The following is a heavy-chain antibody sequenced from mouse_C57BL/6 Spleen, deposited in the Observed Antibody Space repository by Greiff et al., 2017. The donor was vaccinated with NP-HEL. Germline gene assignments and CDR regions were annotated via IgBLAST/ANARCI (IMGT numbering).Heavy chain of an antibody. D-gene: IGHD1-1*01. CDR1: GYTFTSYW. Sequence: QVHVKQPGAELVRPGSSVKLSCKASGYTFTSYWMHWVKQRPIQGLEWIGNIDPSDSETHYNQKFKDKATLTVDKSSSTAYMQLSSLTSEDSAVYYCAREVYYYGSSSYYIDYWGQGTTLTVSS. CDR3: AREVYYYGSSSYYIDY. J-gene: IGHJ2*01. V-gene: IGHV1-52*01. CDR2: IDPSDSET.